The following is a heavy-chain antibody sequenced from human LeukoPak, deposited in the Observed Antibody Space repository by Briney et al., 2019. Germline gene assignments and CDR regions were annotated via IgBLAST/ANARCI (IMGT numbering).Heavy chain of an antibody. CDR2: MNPNSGNT. D-gene: IGHD3-22*01. CDR3: ARLPYYYDSSGYYTGAFDI. CDR1: GYTFTSYD. V-gene: IGHV1-8*01. Sequence: ASVKVPCKASGYTFTSYDINWVRQATGQGLEWMGWMNPNSGNTGYAQKFQGRVTMTRNTSISTAYMELSSLRSEDTAVYYCARLPYYYDSSGYYTGAFDIWGQGTMVTVSS. J-gene: IGHJ3*02.